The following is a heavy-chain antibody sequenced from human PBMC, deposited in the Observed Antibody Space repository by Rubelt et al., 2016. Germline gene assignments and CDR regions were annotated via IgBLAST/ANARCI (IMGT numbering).Heavy chain of an antibody. CDR2: VYNSEST. CDR3: ARDNGHSYGFDAMDV. D-gene: IGHD5-18*01. V-gene: IGHV4-61*05. Sequence: QLQLQESGPGLVEPSETLSLTCTVSGGSVISNSHFWGWVRPPPGKGLEWIGYVYNSESTNYNPSLRSRVTISADTAKNQFSLKMTSVTAADTAVYYCARDNGHSYGFDAMDVWGQGTTVTVSS. J-gene: IGHJ6*02. CDR1: GGSVISNSHF.